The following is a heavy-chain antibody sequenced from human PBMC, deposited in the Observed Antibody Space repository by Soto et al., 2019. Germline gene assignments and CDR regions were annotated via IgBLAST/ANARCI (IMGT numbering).Heavy chain of an antibody. D-gene: IGHD5-12*01. J-gene: IGHJ4*02. Sequence: QVQLVESGGGVVQPGRSLRLSCAASGFTFSSYGMHWVRQAPGKGLEWVAVISYDGSNKHYADSVKGRFTISRDNSKNTLYLQMNSLRAEDTAVYYCAKGYSGYDGFDYWGQGTLVTVSS. CDR1: GFTFSSYG. CDR2: ISYDGSNK. CDR3: AKGYSGYDGFDY. V-gene: IGHV3-30*18.